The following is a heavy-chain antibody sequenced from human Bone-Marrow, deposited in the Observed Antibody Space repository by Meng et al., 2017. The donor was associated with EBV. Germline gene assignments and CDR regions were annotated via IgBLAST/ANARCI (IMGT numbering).Heavy chain of an antibody. J-gene: IGHJ4*02. CDR1: GFTFSSYC. CDR3: ARTTGLSLDY. CDR2: INSDGRST. Sequence: VQRVGPGGGLVQPGGSLRLSCAASGFTFSSYCMHWVRQAPGKGLMWVSRINSDGRSTDYADSVKGRFTISRDNAKNTLYLQMSSLRAEDTAVYYCARTTGLSLDYWGQGTLVTVSS. V-gene: IGHV3-74*01. D-gene: IGHD4-17*01.